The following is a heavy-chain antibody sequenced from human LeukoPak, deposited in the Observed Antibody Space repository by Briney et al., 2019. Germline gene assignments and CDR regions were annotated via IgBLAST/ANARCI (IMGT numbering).Heavy chain of an antibody. J-gene: IGHJ6*02. V-gene: IGHV1-8*01. D-gene: IGHD2-21*01. Sequence: ASVKVSCKASGYTFTSYGINWVRQATGQGLEWMGWMNPKNGATGYAQKFQGRVTMTRNTSISTAYMELSSLRSEDTAVYYCARSVVARRRSGMDVWGQGTTVTVSS. CDR2: MNPKNGAT. CDR3: ARSVVARRRSGMDV. CDR1: GYTFTSYG.